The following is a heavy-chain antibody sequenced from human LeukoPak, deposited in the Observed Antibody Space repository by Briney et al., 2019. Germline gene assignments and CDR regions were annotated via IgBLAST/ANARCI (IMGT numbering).Heavy chain of an antibody. CDR2: ISAYNGNT. V-gene: IGHV1-18*01. J-gene: IGHJ4*02. CDR3: ARSRGGYSYGYGED. CDR1: GYSFTSYG. Sequence: GASVKVSCKASGYSFTSYGISWVRQAPGQGLEWMGWISAYNGNTNYAQKLQDRVTMTTDTSTSTGYMELRSLTSDDTAVYYCARSRGGYSYGYGEDWGQGTPVTVSS. D-gene: IGHD5-18*01.